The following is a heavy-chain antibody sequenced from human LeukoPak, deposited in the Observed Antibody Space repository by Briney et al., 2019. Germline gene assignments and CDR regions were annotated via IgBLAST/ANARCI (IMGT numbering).Heavy chain of an antibody. V-gene: IGHV3-23*01. Sequence: PGGSLRLPCAASGFTFHSCAMTWVRQAPANGLEWASAIGGSGENTYYADSVSGRFTISRDNSKNSLYLQMNSLRAEDTAVYFCAKNVRYGTSPDDYWGQGTLATVSS. J-gene: IGHJ4*02. CDR2: IGGSGENT. CDR3: AKNVRYGTSPDDY. D-gene: IGHD6-13*01. CDR1: GFTFHSCA.